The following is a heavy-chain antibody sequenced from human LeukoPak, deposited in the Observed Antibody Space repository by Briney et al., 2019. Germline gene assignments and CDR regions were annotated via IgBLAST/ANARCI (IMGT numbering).Heavy chain of an antibody. CDR2: INHSGST. J-gene: IGHJ4*02. CDR1: GGSFSGYY. V-gene: IGHV4-34*01. CDR3: ARSETGKLDY. Sequence: SETLSLTCAVYGGSFSGYYWSWIRQPPGKGLEWIGEINHSGSTNYNPSLKSRVTISADTSKNQFSLKLSSVTAADTAVYYCARSETGKLDYWGQGTLVTVSS.